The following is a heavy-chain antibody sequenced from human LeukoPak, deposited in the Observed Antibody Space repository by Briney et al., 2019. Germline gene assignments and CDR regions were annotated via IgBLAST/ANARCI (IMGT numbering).Heavy chain of an antibody. D-gene: IGHD3-10*01. V-gene: IGHV5-51*01. CDR1: GYSFTSYW. CDR2: IYPGDSDT. J-gene: IGHJ5*02. Sequence: GESLKISCKGSGYSFTSYWIGWVRQMPGKGLEWMGIIYPGDSDTRYSPSFQGQVTISADKSISTAYLQWSSLKASDTAMYYCARLEENYYGSGSYYPLNWFDPWGQGTLVTVSS. CDR3: ARLEENYYGSGSYYPLNWFDP.